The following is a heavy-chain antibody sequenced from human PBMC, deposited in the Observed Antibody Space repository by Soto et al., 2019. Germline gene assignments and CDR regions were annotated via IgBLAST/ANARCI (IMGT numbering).Heavy chain of an antibody. D-gene: IGHD1-26*01. CDR1: GFTFSSYA. J-gene: IGHJ3*02. V-gene: IGHV3-30-3*01. CDR2: ISYDGSNK. Sequence: LSLTCAASGFTFSSYAMHWVRQAPGKGLEWVAVISYDGSNKYYADSVKGRFTISRDNSKNTLYLQMNSLRAEDTAVYYCAREALHHDAFDIWGQGTMVTVSS. CDR3: AREALHHDAFDI.